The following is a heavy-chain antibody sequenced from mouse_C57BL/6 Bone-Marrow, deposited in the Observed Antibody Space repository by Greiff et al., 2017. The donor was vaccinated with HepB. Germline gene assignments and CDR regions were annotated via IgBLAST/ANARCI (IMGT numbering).Heavy chain of an antibody. V-gene: IGHV1-64*01. D-gene: IGHD6-1*01. CDR2: IHPNSGST. CDR1: GYTFTSYW. CDR3: ARLGSYDWYFDV. J-gene: IGHJ1*03. Sequence: QVQLQQPGAELVKPGASVKLSCKASGYTFTSYWMHWVKQRPGQGLEWIGMIHPNSGSTNYNEKVKSKATLTVDKSSSTAYIQLSSLTYEDSAVYYCARLGSYDWYFDVWGTGTTVTVSS.